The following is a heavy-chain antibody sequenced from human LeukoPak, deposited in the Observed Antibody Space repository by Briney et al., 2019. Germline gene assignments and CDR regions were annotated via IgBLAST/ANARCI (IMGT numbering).Heavy chain of an antibody. V-gene: IGHV3-30*02. CDR1: GFTFSSYS. J-gene: IGHJ6*03. Sequence: GGSLRLSCAASGFTFSSYSMNWVRQAPGKGLERVAFTRSDGSKKYAAHSVKGRFTISRANSKNTLYLKMNSLRAGATAIYSCVKGDYYYYLDVWGKGTTVTVSS. CDR2: TRSDGSKK. CDR3: VKGDYYYYLDV.